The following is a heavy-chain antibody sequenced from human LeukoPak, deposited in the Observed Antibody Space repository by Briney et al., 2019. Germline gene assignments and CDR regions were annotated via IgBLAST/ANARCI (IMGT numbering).Heavy chain of an antibody. D-gene: IGHD1-26*01. CDR3: AIIYLIVGATTFDY. Sequence: GGSLRLSCAASGFTFSSYSMNWVRQAPGKGLEWVSYISSSSSTIYYADSVKGRFTISRDNAKNSLYLQMNSLRAEDTAVYYCAIIYLIVGATTFDYWGQGTLVTVSS. J-gene: IGHJ4*02. CDR1: GFTFSSYS. CDR2: ISSSSSTI. V-gene: IGHV3-48*01.